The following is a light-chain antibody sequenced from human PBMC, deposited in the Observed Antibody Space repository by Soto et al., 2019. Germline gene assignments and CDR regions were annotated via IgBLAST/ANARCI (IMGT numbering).Light chain of an antibody. Sequence: QSVLTQSPSASASLGASVKLTCTLSSGHSNYAIAWHQQQPEKGPRYLMKLNSDGSHSKGDGIPDRFSGSSSGAERYPTISSLQSEDEADYYCQTWGTGIQVFGGGTKLTVL. V-gene: IGLV4-69*01. CDR1: SGHSNYA. J-gene: IGLJ3*02. CDR2: LNSDGSH. CDR3: QTWGTGIQV.